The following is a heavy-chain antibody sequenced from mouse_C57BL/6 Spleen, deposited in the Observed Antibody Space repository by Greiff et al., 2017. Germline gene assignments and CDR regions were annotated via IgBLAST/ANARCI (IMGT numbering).Heavy chain of an antibody. CDR1: GFTFSDYG. V-gene: IGHV5-17*01. D-gene: IGHD1-1*01. Sequence: EVNVVESGGGLVKPGGSLKLSCAASGFTFSDYGMHWVRQAPEKGLEWVAYISSGSSTIYYADTVKGRFTISRDNAKNTLYLQMTSLRSEDTAMYYCARVTTVVARFDYWGQGTTLTVSS. J-gene: IGHJ2*01. CDR3: ARVTTVVARFDY. CDR2: ISSGSSTI.